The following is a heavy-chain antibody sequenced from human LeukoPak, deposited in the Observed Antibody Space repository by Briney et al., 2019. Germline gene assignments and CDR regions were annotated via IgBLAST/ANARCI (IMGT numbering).Heavy chain of an antibody. CDR3: ARAGSYYDSSGYYQ. D-gene: IGHD3-22*01. V-gene: IGHV1-18*01. J-gene: IGHJ4*02. CDR2: ISAYNGNT. CDR1: GYTFTSYG. Sequence: ASVKVSCKASGYTFTSYGISWVRQAPGQGLEWMGWISAYNGNTNYVQKLQGRVTMTTDTSTSTAYMELRSLRSDDTAVYYCARAGSYYDSSGYYQWGQGTLVTVSS.